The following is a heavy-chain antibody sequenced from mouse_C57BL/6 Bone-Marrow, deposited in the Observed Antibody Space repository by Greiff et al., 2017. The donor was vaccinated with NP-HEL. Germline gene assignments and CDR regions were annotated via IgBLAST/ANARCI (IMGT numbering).Heavy chain of an antibody. CDR2: IDPANGNT. J-gene: IGHJ2*01. Sequence: EVQLQQSVAELVRPGASVKLSCTASGFNIKNIYMHWVKQRPEQGLEWIGRIDPANGNTKYAPKFQGKATITADTSSNTAYLQLSSLTSEDTAIYYCARGYYGSSGDYWGQGTTLTVSS. CDR1: GFNIKNIY. V-gene: IGHV14-3*01. D-gene: IGHD1-1*01. CDR3: ARGYYGSSGDY.